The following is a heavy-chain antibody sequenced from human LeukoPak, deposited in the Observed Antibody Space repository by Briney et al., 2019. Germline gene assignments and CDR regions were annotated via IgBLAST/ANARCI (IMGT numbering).Heavy chain of an antibody. CDR3: ARNFVGATTVGNYFDY. CDR2: IYPGDSDT. D-gene: IGHD1-26*01. CDR1: GYSFTSYW. V-gene: IGHV5-51*01. Sequence: GESLKISCKGSGYSFTSYWIGWVRQMSGKGLEWMGIIYPGDSDTRYSPSFQGQVTISADKSISTAYLQWSSLKASDTAMYYCARNFVGATTVGNYFDYWGQGTLVTVSS. J-gene: IGHJ4*02.